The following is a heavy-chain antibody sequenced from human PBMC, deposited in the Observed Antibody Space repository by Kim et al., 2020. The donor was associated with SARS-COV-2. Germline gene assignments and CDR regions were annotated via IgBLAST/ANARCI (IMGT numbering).Heavy chain of an antibody. CDR2: ISYDGSNK. D-gene: IGHD3-9*01. CDR1: GFTFSSYG. Sequence: GGSLRLSCAASGFTFSSYGMHWVRQAPGKGLEWVAVISYDGSNKYYADSVKGRFTISRDNSKNTLYLQMNSLRAEDTAVYYCARGSVLRYFDWLLDYYYGMDVWGQGTTVTVS. J-gene: IGHJ6*02. V-gene: IGHV3-33*05. CDR3: ARGSVLRYFDWLLDYYYGMDV.